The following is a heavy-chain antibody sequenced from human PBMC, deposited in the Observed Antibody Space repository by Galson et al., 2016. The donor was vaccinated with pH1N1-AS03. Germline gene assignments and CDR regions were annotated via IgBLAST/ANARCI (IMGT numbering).Heavy chain of an antibody. V-gene: IGHV1-69*13. J-gene: IGHJ6*02. Sequence: SVKVSCKASGGTFISYVISWVRQAPGQGLEWMGEIIPIFGTSNYAQRFQGRVTITADESTSTAYLDLSSLRSEDTAVYYCAREGVLSDRAFNYYGMDVGGQGTTVSVSS. CDR1: GGTFISYV. D-gene: IGHD3-16*01. CDR3: AREGVLSDRAFNYYGMDV. CDR2: IIPIFGTS.